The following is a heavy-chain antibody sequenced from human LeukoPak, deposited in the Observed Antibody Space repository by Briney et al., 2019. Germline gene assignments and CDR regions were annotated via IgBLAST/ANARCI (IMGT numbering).Heavy chain of an antibody. CDR2: IYHSGST. J-gene: IGHJ4*02. CDR3: ARGKSRGSHIDY. Sequence: PSETLSLTCTVSGYSISSGYYWGWIRQPPGKGLEWIESIYHSGSTYHNPSLKSRVTISMDTSKNQFSLKLRSVTAADTAVYYCARGKSRGSHIDYWGQGTLVTVSS. CDR1: GYSISSGYY. D-gene: IGHD1-26*01. V-gene: IGHV4-38-2*02.